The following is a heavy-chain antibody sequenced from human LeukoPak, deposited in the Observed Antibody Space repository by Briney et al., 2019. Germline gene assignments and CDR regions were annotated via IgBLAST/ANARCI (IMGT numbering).Heavy chain of an antibody. CDR3: ARGGRWLQPFDY. V-gene: IGHV4-34*01. J-gene: IGHJ4*02. CDR1: GGSFSGYY. D-gene: IGHD5-24*01. CDR2: INHSGST. Sequence: PSEILSLTCAVYGGSFSGYYWSWIRQPPGKGLEWIGEINHSGSTNYNPSLKSRVTISVDTSKNQFSLKLSSVTAADTAVYYCARGGRWLQPFDYWGQGTLVTVSS.